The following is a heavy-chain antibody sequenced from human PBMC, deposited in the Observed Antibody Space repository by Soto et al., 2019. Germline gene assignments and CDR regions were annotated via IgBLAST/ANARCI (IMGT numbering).Heavy chain of an antibody. CDR1: GGTFSSYA. D-gene: IGHD2-2*01. V-gene: IGHV1-69*13. Sequence: ASVKVSCKASGGTFSSYAISWVRQAPGQGLEWMGGIIPIFGTANYAQKFQGRVTIIADESTSTAYMELSSLRSEDTAVYYCARGLAVVPAAYWDYWGQGTLVTVSS. CDR2: IIPIFGTA. J-gene: IGHJ4*02. CDR3: ARGLAVVPAAYWDY.